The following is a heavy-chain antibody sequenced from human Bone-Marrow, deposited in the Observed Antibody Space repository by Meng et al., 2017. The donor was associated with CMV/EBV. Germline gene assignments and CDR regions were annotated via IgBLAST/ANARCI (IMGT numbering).Heavy chain of an antibody. J-gene: IGHJ4*02. CDR1: GFTFSSYA. Sequence: GESLKISCAASGFTFSSYAMTWVRQAPGKGLEWVSSISGSGSSTYYADSVKGRFTISRDNSKNTLYRQMNSLRAEDTAVYYCAKGSPIYYFDYWGQGTLVTVSS. CDR2: ISGSGSST. CDR3: AKGSPIYYFDY. V-gene: IGHV3-23*01.